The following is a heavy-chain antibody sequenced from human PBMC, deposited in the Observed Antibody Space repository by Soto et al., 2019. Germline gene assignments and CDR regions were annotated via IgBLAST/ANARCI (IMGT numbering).Heavy chain of an antibody. V-gene: IGHV1-18*01. Sequence: QGQLVQSGAEVKKPGASVKVSCKASGYTFTSYGISWVRQAPGQGLEWMGWIRAYNGNTNYAQKLQGRVTITTDTSTSRAYMELRSLISDDTAVYYCASHSSSSLPSGWLDPWGQGSLVTVSS. CDR2: IRAYNGNT. J-gene: IGHJ5*02. D-gene: IGHD6-6*01. CDR3: ASHSSSSLPSGWLDP. CDR1: GYTFTSYG.